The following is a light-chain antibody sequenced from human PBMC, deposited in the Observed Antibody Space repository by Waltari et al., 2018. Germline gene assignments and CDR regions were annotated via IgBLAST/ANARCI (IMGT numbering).Light chain of an antibody. CDR3: QSSDTGLSGGV. CDR1: GSNLGAGCA. J-gene: IGLJ3*02. V-gene: IGLV1-40*01. CDR2: NIC. Sequence: QSVLTQPPSVSGAPGQRVTISCTGSGSNLGAGCAVHSYPHIPGTAPKVLSYNICTRPLGVPDRFAGSKAGPSASLAIADLQSEDEGDYYCQSSDTGLSGGVFGGGTRLTVL.